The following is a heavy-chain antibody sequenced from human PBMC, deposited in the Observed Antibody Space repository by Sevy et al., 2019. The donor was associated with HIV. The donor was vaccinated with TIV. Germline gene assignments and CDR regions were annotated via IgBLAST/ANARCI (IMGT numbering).Heavy chain of an antibody. CDR3: ASDRDTKYYYYGMDV. CDR2: ISYDGSNK. V-gene: IGHV3-30*04. CDR1: GFTFSSYA. J-gene: IGHJ6*02. Sequence: GGSLRLSCAASGFTFSSYAMHWVRQAPGKGLEWVAVISYDGSNKYYADSVKGRFTISRDNSKNTLYLQMNSLRAEDTAVYYCASDRDTKYYYYGMDVWGQGTTVTVSS.